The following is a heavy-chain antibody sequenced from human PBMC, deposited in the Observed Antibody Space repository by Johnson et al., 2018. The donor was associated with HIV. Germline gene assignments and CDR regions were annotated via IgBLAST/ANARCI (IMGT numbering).Heavy chain of an antibody. CDR2: IRYDGSNK. V-gene: IGHV3-30*02. D-gene: IGHD3-22*01. J-gene: IGHJ3*02. CDR1: GFTFSSYG. Sequence: QVQLVESGGGVVQPGGSLRLSCAASGFTFSSYGMHWVRQAPGKGLEWVAFIRYDGSNKYYADSVKGRFTISRDNSKNTLYLQMNSLRAEDTAVYYCGGLYYYDSSGSYNPHAFDIWGQGTLVTVSS. CDR3: GGLYYYDSSGSYNPHAFDI.